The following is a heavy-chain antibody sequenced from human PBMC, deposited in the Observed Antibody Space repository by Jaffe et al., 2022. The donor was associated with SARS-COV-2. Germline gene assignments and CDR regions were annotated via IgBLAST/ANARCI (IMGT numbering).Heavy chain of an antibody. Sequence: EVQLVESGGALVKPGGSLRLSCAASGFPFNNAWMSWVRQAPGRGLEWVGRIKSKADGGTTDYAAPVKGRFTISRDDSKNTLYLQMNSLKTEDTGLYYCSTHYYDFWSGNNEGLDVWGQGTTVTVSS. CDR2: IKSKADGGTT. J-gene: IGHJ6*02. D-gene: IGHD3-3*01. CDR3: STHYYDFWSGNNEGLDV. CDR1: GFPFNNAW. V-gene: IGHV3-15*02.